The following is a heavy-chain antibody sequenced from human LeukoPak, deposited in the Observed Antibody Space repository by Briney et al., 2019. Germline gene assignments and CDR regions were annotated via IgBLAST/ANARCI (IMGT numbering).Heavy chain of an antibody. CDR1: GYTFTSYV. D-gene: IGHD2-21*01. V-gene: IGHV1-8*01. CDR3: ARDHCGGDCYPRY. J-gene: IGHJ4*02. CDR2: MNPNSGNT. Sequence: ASVKVSCKPSGYTFTSYVINWVRQATGQGLEWMGWMNPNSGNTGYAQKLQGRVTMTRNTSISTAYMELSSLRSDDTAVYYCARDHCGGDCYPRYWGQGTLVTVSS.